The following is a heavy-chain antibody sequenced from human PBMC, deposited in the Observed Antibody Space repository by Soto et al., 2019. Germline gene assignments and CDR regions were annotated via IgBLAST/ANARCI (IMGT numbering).Heavy chain of an antibody. Sequence: EVQLLESGGGLVQPGGSLRLSCAASGFTFRSYAMSWVRQAPGKGLDWVSAVSASGTGTYYSDSVKGRFTISRDNSKNTLYLQMNSLRAEDTALYYCARDQGASYGLYYFDYWGQGTLVTVSS. D-gene: IGHD5-18*01. J-gene: IGHJ4*02. CDR2: VSASGTGT. CDR1: GFTFRSYA. V-gene: IGHV3-23*01. CDR3: ARDQGASYGLYYFDY.